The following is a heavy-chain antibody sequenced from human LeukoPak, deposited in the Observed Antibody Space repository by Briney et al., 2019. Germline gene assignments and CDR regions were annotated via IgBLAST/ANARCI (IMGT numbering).Heavy chain of an antibody. D-gene: IGHD2-15*01. CDR2: IHPNSGGT. V-gene: IGHV1-2*06. Sequence: ASVKVSFTASGYTFTAYYMHWVRQAPGQGPEWIGRIHPNSGGTNYAQNFQGRVTMTRGTSITTAYMELSGLRSDDTAVYYCARDLLGRSNAAFDNWGGGTRLSASS. CDR1: GYTFTAYY. CDR3: ARDLLGRSNAAFDN. J-gene: IGHJ4*02.